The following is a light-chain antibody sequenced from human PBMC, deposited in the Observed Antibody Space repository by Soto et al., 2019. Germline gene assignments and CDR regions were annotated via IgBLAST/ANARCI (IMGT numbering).Light chain of an antibody. CDR2: GAY. CDR3: QQYGNLVT. J-gene: IGKJ4*01. Sequence: EIVLTQSPGTLSLSPGERATLSCRASQSVSSNYLGWYQQKPGQAPRLLFFGAYARATGVPDRFSGSGSGTDFTLTISRLEPEDFAVYYCQQYGNLVTFGGGTKLEMK. CDR1: QSVSSNY. V-gene: IGKV3-20*01.